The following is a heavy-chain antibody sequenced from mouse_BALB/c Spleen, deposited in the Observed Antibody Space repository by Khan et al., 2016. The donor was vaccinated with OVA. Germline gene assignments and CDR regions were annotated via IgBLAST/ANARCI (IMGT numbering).Heavy chain of an antibody. CDR3: ARSVTITTVVATDVDY. Sequence: EVKLEESGPGLVKPSQSLSLTCTVTGYSITSDYAWNWIRQFPGNKLEWMGYISYSGRTSYNPSLKSRISITRDTSKNLFFLQLKSVTTEDTATYYCARSVTITTVVATDVDYWGQGTTLTVSS. J-gene: IGHJ2*01. V-gene: IGHV3-2*02. CDR1: GYSITSDYA. D-gene: IGHD1-1*01. CDR2: ISYSGRT.